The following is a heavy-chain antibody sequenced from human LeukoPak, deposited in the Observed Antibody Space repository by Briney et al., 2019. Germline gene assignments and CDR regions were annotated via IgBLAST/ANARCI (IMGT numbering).Heavy chain of an antibody. V-gene: IGHV3-43D*03. D-gene: IGHD6-13*01. Sequence: GGSLRLSCAASGFTFDDYAMHWVRQAPGKGLEWVSLISWDGGSTYYADSVKGRFTISRDNSENSLYLQMNSLRAEDTALYYCASTYGLAAAGDYWGQGTLVTVSS. CDR1: GFTFDDYA. J-gene: IGHJ4*02. CDR2: ISWDGGST. CDR3: ASTYGLAAAGDY.